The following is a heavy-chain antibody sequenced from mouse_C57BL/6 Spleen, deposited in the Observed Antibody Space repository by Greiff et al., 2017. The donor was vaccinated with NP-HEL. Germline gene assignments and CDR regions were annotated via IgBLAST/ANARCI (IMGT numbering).Heavy chain of an antibody. CDR2: IRNKANGYTT. J-gene: IGHJ4*01. D-gene: IGHD1-1*01. Sequence: VQLQESGGGLVQPGGSLSLSCAASGFTFTDYYMSWVRQPPGKALEWLGFIRNKANGYTTEYSASVKGRFTISRDNSQSILYLQMNALRAEDSATYYCARVTVGYAMDYWGQGTSVTVSS. CDR1: GFTFTDYY. V-gene: IGHV7-3*01. CDR3: ARVTVGYAMDY.